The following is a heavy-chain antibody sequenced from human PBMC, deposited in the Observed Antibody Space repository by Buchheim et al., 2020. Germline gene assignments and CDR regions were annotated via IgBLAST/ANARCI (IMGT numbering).Heavy chain of an antibody. CDR3: ARDQVVVVPAARLYYYYYGMDV. J-gene: IGHJ6*02. Sequence: EVQLVESGGGLVQPGGSLRLSCAASGFTVGSNYMSWVRQAPGKGLEWVSVIYSGGSTYYADSVKGRFTISRDNSKNTLYLQMNSLRAEDTAVYYCARDQVVVVPAARLYYYYYGMDVWGQGTT. CDR1: GFTVGSNY. D-gene: IGHD2-2*01. V-gene: IGHV3-66*01. CDR2: IYSGGST.